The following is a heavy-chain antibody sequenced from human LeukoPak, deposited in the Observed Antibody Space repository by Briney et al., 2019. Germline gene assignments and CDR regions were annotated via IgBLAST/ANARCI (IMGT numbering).Heavy chain of an antibody. J-gene: IGHJ3*02. D-gene: IGHD3-22*01. CDR2: VDDTGST. CDR3: ARHLKIVVSGTVAFDI. V-gene: IGHV4-59*08. Sequence: SETLSLTCTVSGGSISNYYWSWIRKPPGKGLEWIGYVDDTGSTNYNPSLKTRVSISEDTTNNPFSLNLSSVTAADTAVYYCARHLKIVVSGTVAFDIWGQGTMVTVSS. CDR1: GGSISNYY.